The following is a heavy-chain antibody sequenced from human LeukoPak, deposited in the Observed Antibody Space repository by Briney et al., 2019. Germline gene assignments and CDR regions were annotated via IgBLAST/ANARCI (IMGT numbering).Heavy chain of an antibody. CDR2: ISAYNGNT. Sequence: ASVKVSCKASGYTFTSYGISWVRQAPGQGLEWMGWISAYNGNTNYAQKLQGRVTMTTDTSTSTAYMELRSLRSDDTAVYYCARDGAHYYDSSGYYQYFDYWGQGTLVTVSS. D-gene: IGHD3-22*01. CDR3: ARDGAHYYDSSGYYQYFDY. V-gene: IGHV1-18*01. J-gene: IGHJ4*02. CDR1: GYTFTSYG.